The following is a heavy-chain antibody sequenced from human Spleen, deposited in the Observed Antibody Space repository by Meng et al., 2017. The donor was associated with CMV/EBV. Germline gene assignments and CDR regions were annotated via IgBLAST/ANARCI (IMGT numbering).Heavy chain of an antibody. CDR3: ARVTRYCSSTSCLRYYWYFDL. Sequence: AYYWSWIRQPPGKGLEWIGEINHSGSTNYNPSLKSRVTISVDTSKNQFSLKLSSVTAADTAVYYCARVTRYCSSTSCLRYYWYFDLWGRGTLVTVSS. J-gene: IGHJ2*01. CDR1: AYY. D-gene: IGHD2-2*01. V-gene: IGHV4-34*01. CDR2: INHSGST.